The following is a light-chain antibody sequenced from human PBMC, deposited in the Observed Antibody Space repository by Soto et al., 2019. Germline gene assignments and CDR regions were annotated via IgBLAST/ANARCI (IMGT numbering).Light chain of an antibody. CDR2: GAS. Sequence: EIVMTQSPATLSVSPGERATLSCRASQSFTSNLAWYQQKPGQAPRLLIYGASTRATGIPARFSGSGSGTEFTLTISSLQSEDFAVYYCQPYNNWPPAWTFGQGTKVEIK. CDR3: QPYNNWPPAWT. CDR1: QSFTSN. V-gene: IGKV3-15*01. J-gene: IGKJ1*01.